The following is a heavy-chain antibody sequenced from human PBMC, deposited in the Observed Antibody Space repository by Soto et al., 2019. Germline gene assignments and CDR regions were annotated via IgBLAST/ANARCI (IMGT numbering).Heavy chain of an antibody. CDR2: IIPMFGTT. V-gene: IGHV1-69*01. Sequence: QVQLVQSGAELKKPGSSVRVSCRPSGGSFGGNIFSWVRQAPGQGLEWMGGIIPMFGTTKYIQHFQGRVTITADESTSTAYMELSSLRSDDTAVYYCASHRGWYSPVDMCGQGTQVTVSS. D-gene: IGHD6-19*01. CDR1: GGSFGGNI. J-gene: IGHJ3*02. CDR3: ASHRGWYSPVDM.